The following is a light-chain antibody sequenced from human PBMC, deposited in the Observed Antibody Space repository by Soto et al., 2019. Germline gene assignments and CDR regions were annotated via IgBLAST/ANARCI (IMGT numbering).Light chain of an antibody. CDR2: DVS. V-gene: IGLV2-14*01. CDR1: SSDVGGYNY. J-gene: IGLJ1*01. CDR3: YSYTTSSTYV. Sequence: QSALTQPASVSGCPGQSITIACSGTSSDVGGYNYVSWYQQHPGKAPQVMIYDVSNRPSGVSNRFSGCESGNTASLTTSGRQAEDEADYYCYSYTTSSTYVFGTGTKVTVL.